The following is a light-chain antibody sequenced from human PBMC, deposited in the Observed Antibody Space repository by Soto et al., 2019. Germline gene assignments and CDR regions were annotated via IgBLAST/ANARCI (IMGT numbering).Light chain of an antibody. Sequence: EIVMTQSPATLSVSRGERATLSCRASQSVSSNLAWYQQKPGPPPRLLIYGSSSRATGPPDRFSGSGSGTDFPLTISILEPEDFAVYYWQHDGSSPPTFGQGTKVDIK. CDR1: QSVSSN. CDR3: QHDGSSPPT. V-gene: IGKV3-20*01. CDR2: GSS. J-gene: IGKJ1*01.